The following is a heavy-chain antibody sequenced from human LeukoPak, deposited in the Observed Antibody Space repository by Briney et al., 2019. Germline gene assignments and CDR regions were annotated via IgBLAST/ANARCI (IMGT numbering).Heavy chain of an antibody. V-gene: IGHV3-33*06. J-gene: IGHJ1*01. CDR1: GFTFSSYG. CDR3: AKDLSFAYYDSSGPLFQH. Sequence: GRSLRLSCAASGFTFSSYGMLWVRQAPGKGLEWVAVIWYDGSNKYYADSVKGRFTISRDNSKNTLYLQMNSLRAEDTAVYYCAKDLSFAYYDSSGPLFQHWGQGTLVTVSS. D-gene: IGHD3-22*01. CDR2: IWYDGSNK.